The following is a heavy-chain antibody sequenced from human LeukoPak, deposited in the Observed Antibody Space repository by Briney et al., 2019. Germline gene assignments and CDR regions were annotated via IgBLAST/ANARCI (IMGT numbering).Heavy chain of an antibody. CDR2: INSDGSIT. CDR1: TFTFSGYW. V-gene: IGHV3-74*01. J-gene: IGHJ6*04. CDR3: VRGLNV. D-gene: IGHD2-21*01. Sequence: GGSLRLSCTASTFTFSGYWMYWVRHTPGKGLVWVSRINSDGSITIYADSVKGRFTMSRDNAKNTLYLQMNSLRAEDTAVYYCVRGLNVWGKGTTVTVSS.